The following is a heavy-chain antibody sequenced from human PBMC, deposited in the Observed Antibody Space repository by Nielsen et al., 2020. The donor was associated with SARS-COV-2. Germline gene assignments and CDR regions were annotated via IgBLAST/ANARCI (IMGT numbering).Heavy chain of an antibody. Sequence: GESLKISCAASGFTFSSYAMSWVRQAPGKGLEWVSAISGSGGSTYYADSVKGRLTISRDNSKNTLYLQMNSLRAEDTALYYCAKDMGYGSGSYFWYWGQGTLVTVSS. CDR1: GFTFSSYA. J-gene: IGHJ4*02. D-gene: IGHD3-10*01. V-gene: IGHV3-23*01. CDR2: ISGSGGST. CDR3: AKDMGYGSGSYFWY.